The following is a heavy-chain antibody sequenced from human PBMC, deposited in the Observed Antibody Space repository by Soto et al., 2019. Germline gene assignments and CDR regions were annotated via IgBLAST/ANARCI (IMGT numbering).Heavy chain of an antibody. CDR3: AREGGGNHFDY. CDR2: IYYSGST. V-gene: IGHV4-59*01. D-gene: IGHD2-15*01. Sequence: KTSETLSLTGTVSVGSISSYYWSWIRQPPGKGLEWIGYIYYSGSTDYNPSLKSRVTISVDTSKNQFSLKLSSVTAADTAVYYCAREGGGNHFDYWGQGTLVTVSS. CDR1: VGSISSYY. J-gene: IGHJ4*02.